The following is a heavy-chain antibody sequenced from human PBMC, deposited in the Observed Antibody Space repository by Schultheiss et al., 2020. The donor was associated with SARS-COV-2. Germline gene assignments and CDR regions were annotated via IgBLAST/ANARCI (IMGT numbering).Heavy chain of an antibody. CDR1: GFTFSSYT. J-gene: IGHJ4*02. Sequence: GESLKISCAASGFTFSSYTMNWVRQAPGKGLEWVSSISSSSSYIYYADSVKGRFTISRDNAKNSLYLQMNSLRAEDTAVYYCARDSVEMAAIRGEFNYWGQGTLVTVSS. CDR3: ARDSVEMAAIRGEFNY. CDR2: ISSSSSYI. V-gene: IGHV3-21*01. D-gene: IGHD5-24*01.